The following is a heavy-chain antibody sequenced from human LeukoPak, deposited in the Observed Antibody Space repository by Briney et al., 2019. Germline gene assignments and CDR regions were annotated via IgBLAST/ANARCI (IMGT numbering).Heavy chain of an antibody. CDR3: LIFPGR. J-gene: IGHJ4*02. CDR1: GFTFSSFQ. Sequence: GSLRLSCAASGFTFSSFQMTWVRQAPGKGLEWVGRIKSRADGGTTGYAAPVEGRFSISRDDSENTLYLQMNSLQIDDTALYYCLIFPGRWGQGTLVTVSS. CDR2: IKSRADGGTT. V-gene: IGHV3-15*05. D-gene: IGHD3-3*01.